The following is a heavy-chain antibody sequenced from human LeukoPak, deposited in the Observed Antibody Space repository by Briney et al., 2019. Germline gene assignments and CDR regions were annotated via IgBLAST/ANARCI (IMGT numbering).Heavy chain of an antibody. J-gene: IGHJ4*02. CDR2: IYSGGST. D-gene: IGHD5-18*01. V-gene: IGHV3-53*01. CDR1: GFTVSSNY. CDR3: ASSGYSYGAGLFDY. Sequence: PGGSLRLSRAASGFTVSSNYMSWVRQAPGKGLEWVSVIYSGGSTYYADSVKGRFTISRDNSKNTLYLQMNSLRAEDTAVYYCASSGYSYGAGLFDYWGQGTLVTVSS.